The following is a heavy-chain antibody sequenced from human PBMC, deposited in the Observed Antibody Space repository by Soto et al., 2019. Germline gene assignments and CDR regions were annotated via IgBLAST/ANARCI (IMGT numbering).Heavy chain of an antibody. CDR2: INSDGTRT. Sequence: GGSLRLSCATSGFTFSRDCMHWVRQAPGKGLVWVSRINSDGTRTNYADYAMGRFTISRDNAKNTLYLQMNSLRAEDTAVYFCARGALGNYYQDSWGQGTPVTVSS. D-gene: IGHD3-10*01. CDR1: GFTFSRDC. CDR3: ARGALGNYYQDS. V-gene: IGHV3-74*01. J-gene: IGHJ4*02.